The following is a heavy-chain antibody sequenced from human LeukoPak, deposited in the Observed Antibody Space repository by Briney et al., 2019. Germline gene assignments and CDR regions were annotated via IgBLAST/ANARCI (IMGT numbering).Heavy chain of an antibody. CDR3: ARESLAAAGFDY. V-gene: IGHV3-21*01. J-gene: IGHJ4*02. CDR2: ISSSSSYI. D-gene: IGHD6-13*01. CDR1: GFTFSSYS. Sequence: PGGSLRLSCAASGFTFSSYSMNWVRQAPGKGLEWVSSISSSSSYIYYADSVKGRFTISRDNAKNSLYLQMNSLRAEDTAVYYYARESLAAAGFDYWGQGTLVTVSS.